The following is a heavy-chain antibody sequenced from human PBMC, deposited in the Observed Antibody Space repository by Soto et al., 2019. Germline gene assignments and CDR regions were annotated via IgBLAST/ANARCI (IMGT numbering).Heavy chain of an antibody. D-gene: IGHD3-3*01. CDR1: GYSFTSYW. CDR3: ARAKNTIFGVVIPDYYYGMDV. J-gene: IGHJ6*02. V-gene: IGHV5-51*01. CDR2: IYPGDSDT. Sequence: GESLKISCKGSGYSFTSYWIGWVRQMPGKGLEWMGIIYPGDSDTRYSPSFQGQVTISADKSISTAYPQGSSLKASDTAMYYCARAKNTIFGVVIPDYYYGMDVWGQGTTVTVSS.